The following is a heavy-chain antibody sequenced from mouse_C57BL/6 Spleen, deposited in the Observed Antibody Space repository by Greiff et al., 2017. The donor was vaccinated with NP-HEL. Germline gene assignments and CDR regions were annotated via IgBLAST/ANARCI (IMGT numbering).Heavy chain of an antibody. CDR1: GYTFTSYG. J-gene: IGHJ1*03. D-gene: IGHD1-1*01. V-gene: IGHV1-81*01. Sequence: VKLQESGAELARPGASVKLSCKASGYTFTSYGISWVKQRTGQGLEWIGEIYPRSGNTYYNEKFKGKATLTADKSSSTAYMELRSLTSEDSAVYFCARYYYGRSDWYFDVWGTGTTVTVSS. CDR2: IYPRSGNT. CDR3: ARYYYGRSDWYFDV.